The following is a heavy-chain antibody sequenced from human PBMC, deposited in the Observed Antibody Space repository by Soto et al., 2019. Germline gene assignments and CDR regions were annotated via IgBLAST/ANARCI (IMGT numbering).Heavy chain of an antibody. CDR2: IYSGGST. D-gene: IGHD4-17*01. V-gene: IGHV3-53*01. CDR3: ARAGVDYGDFSLYYFDY. J-gene: IGHJ4*02. CDR1: GFTVSSNY. Sequence: PGGSLRLSCAASGFTVSSNYMSWVRQAPGKGLEWVSVIYSGGSTYYADSVKGRFTISRDNSKNTLYLQMNSLRAEDTAVYYCARAGVDYGDFSLYYFDYWGQGTLVTAPQ.